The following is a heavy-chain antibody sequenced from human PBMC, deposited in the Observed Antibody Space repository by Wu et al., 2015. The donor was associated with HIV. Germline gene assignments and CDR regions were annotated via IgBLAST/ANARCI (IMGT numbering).Heavy chain of an antibody. J-gene: IGHJ4*02. V-gene: IGHV1-69*12. CDR2: TIPVFGTA. D-gene: IGHD1-14*01. CDR3: ATCPSDSEPPLIYFDH. CDR1: GGTFSNRA. Sequence: QVQLVQSGAEVKKPGSSVKVSCKASGGTFSNRAVSWVRQAPGQGLEWMAGTIPVFGTANYAQKFQGRVAITADESTNTAYMELSSLTSDDTAVYFCATCPSDSEPPLIYFDHVGPGNPGPPSP.